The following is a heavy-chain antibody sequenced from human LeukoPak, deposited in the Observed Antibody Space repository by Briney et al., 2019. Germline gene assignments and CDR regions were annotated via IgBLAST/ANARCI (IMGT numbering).Heavy chain of an antibody. CDR1: GFTFSSYS. D-gene: IGHD4-23*01. J-gene: IGHJ4*02. V-gene: IGHV3-48*04. Sequence: GGSLRLSCAASGFTFSSYSMNWVRQAPGKGLEWVSYISSSSSTIYYADSVKGRFTISRDNAKNSLYLQMNSLRAEDTAVYYCARDRGYGGNPYYFDYWGQGTLVTVSS. CDR2: ISSSSSTI. CDR3: ARDRGYGGNPYYFDY.